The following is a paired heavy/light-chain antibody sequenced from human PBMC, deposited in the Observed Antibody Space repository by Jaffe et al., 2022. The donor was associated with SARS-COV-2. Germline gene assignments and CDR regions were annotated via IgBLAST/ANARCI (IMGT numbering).Heavy chain of an antibody. D-gene: IGHD3-9*01. CDR1: GFTFSSYS. CDR2: ISSSSSTI. V-gene: IGHV3-48*01. Sequence: EVQLVESGGGLVQPGGSLRLSCAASGFTFSSYSMNWVRQAPGKGLEWVSYISSSSSTIYYADSVKGRFTISRDNAKNSLYLQMNSLRAEDTAVYYCATSSYYDILTGYSQVGYFDYWGQGTLVTVSS. J-gene: IGHJ4*02. CDR3: ATSSYYDILTGYSQVGYFDY.
Light chain of an antibody. CDR3: QQYNNWPPMT. J-gene: IGKJ1*01. V-gene: IGKV3D-15*01. Sequence: EIVMTQSPATLSVSPGERATLSCRASQSVSSNLAWYQQKPGQAPRLLIYGASTRATGIPARFSGSGSGTEFTLTISSLQSEDFAVYYCQQYNNWPPMTFGQGTKVEIK. CDR2: GAS. CDR1: QSVSSN.